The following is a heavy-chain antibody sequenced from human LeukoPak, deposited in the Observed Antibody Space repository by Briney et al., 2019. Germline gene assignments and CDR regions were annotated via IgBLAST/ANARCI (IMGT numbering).Heavy chain of an antibody. V-gene: IGHV4-4*02. D-gene: IGHD3-16*01. Sequence: SETLSLTCAVSGGSINNFWSWVRQPPGKGLEWIGQIHHNGGTSYNPSLRSRVTMSIDKSKNQFSLHLNTVTAGDTAMYYCAKHGGFHFDSWGQGALVTVSS. CDR3: AKHGGFHFDS. CDR1: GGSINNF. J-gene: IGHJ4*02. CDR2: IHHNGGT.